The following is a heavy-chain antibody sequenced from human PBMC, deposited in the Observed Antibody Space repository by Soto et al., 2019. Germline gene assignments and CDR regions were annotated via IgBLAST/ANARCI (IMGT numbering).Heavy chain of an antibody. Sequence: PSETLSLTCAVYGGSFSGYYWSWIRQPPGKGLEWIGEINHSGSTNYNPSLKGRVTISVDTSKNQFSLKLSSVTAADTAVYYCARGPVLRFLEWLSTDYYGMDVWGQGTTVTVSS. CDR3: ARGPVLRFLEWLSTDYYGMDV. CDR1: GGSFSGYY. D-gene: IGHD3-3*01. J-gene: IGHJ6*02. V-gene: IGHV4-34*01. CDR2: INHSGST.